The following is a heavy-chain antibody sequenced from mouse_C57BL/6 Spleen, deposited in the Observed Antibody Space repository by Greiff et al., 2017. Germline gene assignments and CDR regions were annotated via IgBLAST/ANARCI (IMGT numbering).Heavy chain of an antibody. CDR3: ARPRYDYDGSWFAY. Sequence: EVQRVESGGGLVKPGGSLKLSCAASGFTFSDYGMHWVRQAPETGLEWVAYISSGSSTIYYADTVKGRFTISRDNAKNTLFLQMTSLRSEDTAMYYCARPRYDYDGSWFAYWGQGTLVTVSA. CDR1: GFTFSDYG. CDR2: ISSGSSTI. V-gene: IGHV5-17*01. D-gene: IGHD2-4*01. J-gene: IGHJ3*01.